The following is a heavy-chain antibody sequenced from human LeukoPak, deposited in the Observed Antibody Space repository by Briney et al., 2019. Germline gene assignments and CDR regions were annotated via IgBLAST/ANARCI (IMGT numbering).Heavy chain of an antibody. V-gene: IGHV3-7*01. Sequence: GGTLRLSCAASGFTFSSYWMSWVRQAPGKGLEWVANIKQDGSEKYYVDSVKGRFTISRDNSKNTLYLQMNSLRAEDTAVYYCAESPRYSGSYYSYYYYGMDVWGQGTTVTVPS. D-gene: IGHD1-26*01. CDR2: IKQDGSEK. CDR1: GFTFSSYW. J-gene: IGHJ6*02. CDR3: AESPRYSGSYYSYYYYGMDV.